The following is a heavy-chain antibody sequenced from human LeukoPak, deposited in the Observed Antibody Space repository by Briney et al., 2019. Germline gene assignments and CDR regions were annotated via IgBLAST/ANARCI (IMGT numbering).Heavy chain of an antibody. J-gene: IGHJ3*02. D-gene: IGHD3-3*01. Sequence: SGTLSLTCTVSGGSISSYYWSWIRQPAGKGLEWIGRIYTSGSTNYNPSLKSRVTMSVDTSKNQFSLKLSSVTAADTAVYYCAREQRGDFWSGYYSGVDAFDIWGQGTMVTVSS. V-gene: IGHV4-4*07. CDR3: AREQRGDFWSGYYSGVDAFDI. CDR1: GGSISSYY. CDR2: IYTSGST.